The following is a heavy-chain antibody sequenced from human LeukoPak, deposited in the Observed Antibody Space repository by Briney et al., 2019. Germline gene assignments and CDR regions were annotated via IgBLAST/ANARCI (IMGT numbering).Heavy chain of an antibody. J-gene: IGHJ4*02. CDR1: GGTFSSYA. CDR2: IIPILGVA. Sequence: ASVKVSCKASGGTFSSYAISWVRQAPGQGLEWMGRIIPILGVANYAQKFQGRVTITADKSTSTAYMELSSLRSEDTAVYYCASGTPPSFDYWGQGTLVTVSS. CDR3: ASGTPPSFDY. V-gene: IGHV1-69*04.